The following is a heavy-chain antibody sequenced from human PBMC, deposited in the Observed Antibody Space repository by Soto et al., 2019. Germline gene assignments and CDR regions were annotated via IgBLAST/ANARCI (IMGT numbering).Heavy chain of an antibody. CDR2: ISSSSSTI. J-gene: IGHJ6*03. CDR3: ARSDIVVVPAAKQTYYYYYMDV. Sequence: GGSLRLSCAASGFTFSSYSMNWVRQAPGKGLEWVSYISSSSSTIYYADSVKGRFTISRDNAKNSLYLQMNSLRAEDTAVYYCARSDIVVVPAAKQTYYYYYMDVWGKGTTVTVSS. CDR1: GFTFSSYS. D-gene: IGHD2-2*01. V-gene: IGHV3-48*01.